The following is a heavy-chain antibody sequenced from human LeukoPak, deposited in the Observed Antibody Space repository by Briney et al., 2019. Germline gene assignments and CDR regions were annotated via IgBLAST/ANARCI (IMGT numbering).Heavy chain of an antibody. CDR1: GFTFRSYP. J-gene: IGHJ4*02. CDR3: ARDFPPYYDFWSGYYDY. CDR2: ISYDGSNK. V-gene: IGHV3-30*04. D-gene: IGHD3-3*01. Sequence: GGSLRLSCAASGFTFRSYPMHWVRQAPGKGLEWVAVISYDGSNKYYADSVKGRFTISRDNSKNTLYLQMNSLRAEDTAVYYCARDFPPYYDFWSGYYDYWGQGTLVTVSS.